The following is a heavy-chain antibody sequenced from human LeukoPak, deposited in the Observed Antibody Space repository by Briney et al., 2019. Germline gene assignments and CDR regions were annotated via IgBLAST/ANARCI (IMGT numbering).Heavy chain of an antibody. Sequence: GGSLRLSCVASGFTFSSYEMNWVRQAPGKGLEWVSYISSSGSTIYYADSVKGRFTISRDNSKNTLYLQMNSLRAEDTAVYYCAKGPFYDSTPRDFDYWGQGTLVTVSS. CDR3: AKGPFYDSTPRDFDY. V-gene: IGHV3-48*03. CDR2: ISSSGSTI. CDR1: GFTFSSYE. D-gene: IGHD3-22*01. J-gene: IGHJ4*02.